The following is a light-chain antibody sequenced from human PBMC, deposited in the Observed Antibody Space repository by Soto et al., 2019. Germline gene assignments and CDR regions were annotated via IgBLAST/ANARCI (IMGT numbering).Light chain of an antibody. CDR2: EVN. Sequence: QSALTQPPSASGSPGQSVTISCTGTSSDVGGYNYVSWYQQNPGKVPKLMIYEVNKRPSGVPDRCSGSKSGNTASLTVSWLQAEYEADYYCTSYAGGNNVFGTGTKLTVL. J-gene: IGLJ1*01. CDR1: SSDVGGYNY. CDR3: TSYAGGNNV. V-gene: IGLV2-8*01.